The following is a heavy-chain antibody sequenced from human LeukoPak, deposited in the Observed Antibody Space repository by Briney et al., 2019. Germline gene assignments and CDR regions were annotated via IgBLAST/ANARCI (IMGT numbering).Heavy chain of an antibody. D-gene: IGHD1-26*01. J-gene: IGHJ4*02. CDR3: ATQEWELLGILGY. Sequence: ASVKVSCKASGGTFSSYAISWVRQAPGQGLEWMGGIIPIFGTANYAQKFQGRVTITADESTSTAYMELSSLRSEDTGVYYCATQEWELLGILGYWGQGTLVTVSS. CDR1: GGTFSSYA. CDR2: IIPIFGTA. V-gene: IGHV1-69*13.